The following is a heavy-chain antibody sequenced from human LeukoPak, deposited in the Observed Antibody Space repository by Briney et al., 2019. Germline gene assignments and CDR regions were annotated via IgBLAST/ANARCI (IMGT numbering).Heavy chain of an antibody. Sequence: PGGSLRLSCAASGFTFSTYNMNWVRRTPGKGLEWVSSITSSSTYMFYADSVRGRFTISRDNTENSLFLQMNSLREEDTAVYYCANLLRWEPYWGQGTLVTVSS. J-gene: IGHJ4*02. CDR1: GFTFSTYN. CDR2: ITSSSTYM. CDR3: ANLLRWEPY. V-gene: IGHV3-21*01. D-gene: IGHD4-23*01.